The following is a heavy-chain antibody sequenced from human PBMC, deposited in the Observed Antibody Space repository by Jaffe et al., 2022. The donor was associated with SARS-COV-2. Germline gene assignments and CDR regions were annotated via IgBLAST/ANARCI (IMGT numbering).Heavy chain of an antibody. CDR3: ARDRGGITIFGVVIPPYYYYYGMDV. Sequence: QVQLVESGGGVVQPGRSLRLSCAASGFTFSSYAMHWVRQAPGKGLEWVAVISYDGSNKYYADSVKGRFTISRDNSKNTLYLQMNSLRAEDTAVYYCARDRGGITIFGVVIPPYYYYYGMDVWGQGTTVTVSS. J-gene: IGHJ6*02. V-gene: IGHV3-30-3*01. CDR1: GFTFSSYA. CDR2: ISYDGSNK. D-gene: IGHD3-3*01.